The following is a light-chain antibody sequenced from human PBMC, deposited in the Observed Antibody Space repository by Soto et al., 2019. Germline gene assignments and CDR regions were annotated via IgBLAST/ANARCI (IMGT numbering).Light chain of an antibody. V-gene: IGKV3-20*01. CDR3: QHHGDLIG. CDR2: GAS. J-gene: IGKJ4*01. Sequence: IILTQSPGTLSLSPGERVTLSCKASQTINKNYVAWYQQRPGRAPRLLVYGASARATGIPDRFRGSGAGTDFTLTISRLEPEDFAVYYCQHHGDLIGFGGGTKV. CDR1: QTINKNY.